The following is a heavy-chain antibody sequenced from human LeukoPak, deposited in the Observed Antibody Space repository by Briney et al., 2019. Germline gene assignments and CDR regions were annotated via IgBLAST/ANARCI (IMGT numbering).Heavy chain of an antibody. J-gene: IGHJ5*02. V-gene: IGHV4-30-4*01. CDR2: MYYSGST. CDR1: GVSISSGDYY. CDR3: ARPYYYDSRIDP. Sequence: SQTLSLTSTVSGVSISSGDYYWSWIRQPPGKGLEWIGYMYYSGSTYYNPSLKSRLTISLDTSKNQFSLKLSSVTAADTAVYYCARPYYYDSRIDPWGQGTLVTVSS. D-gene: IGHD3-22*01.